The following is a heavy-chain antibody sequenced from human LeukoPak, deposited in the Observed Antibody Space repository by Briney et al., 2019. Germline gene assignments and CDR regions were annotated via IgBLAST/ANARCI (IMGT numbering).Heavy chain of an antibody. Sequence: GGSLRLSCAASGFTFSTYSMNWVRQAPGKGLEWVSSISSSSIYIYYADSVKGRFTISRDNAKNSVYLQMNSLRAEDTAVYYCARDPPHRFTMIERDSWGQGTLVTVSS. CDR2: ISSSSIYI. D-gene: IGHD3-22*01. CDR1: GFTFSTYS. V-gene: IGHV3-21*01. CDR3: ARDPPHRFTMIERDS. J-gene: IGHJ4*02.